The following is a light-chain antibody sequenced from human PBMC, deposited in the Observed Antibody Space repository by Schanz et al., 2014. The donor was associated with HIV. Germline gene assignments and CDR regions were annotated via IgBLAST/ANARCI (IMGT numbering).Light chain of an antibody. CDR1: SSNTGAGYA. CDR2: GNS. Sequence: QSVLTQPPSVSGAPGQRVTISCTGSSSNTGAGYAVHWYQQLPGTAPTLLIFGNSNRPSGVPDRFSGSKSDNTATLTISGLQAEDEADYYCCSYAGSSTLLFGGGTKLTVL. CDR3: CSYAGSSTLL. J-gene: IGLJ2*01. V-gene: IGLV1-40*01.